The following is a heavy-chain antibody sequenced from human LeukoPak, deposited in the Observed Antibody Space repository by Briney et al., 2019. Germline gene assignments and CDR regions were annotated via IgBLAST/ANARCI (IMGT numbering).Heavy chain of an antibody. J-gene: IGHJ4*02. CDR3: ARSAQAYFDY. V-gene: IGHV4-34*01. Sequence: PSETLSLTCAVYGGSFSGYYWSWTRQPPGKGLEWIGEINHSGSTNYNPSLKSRVTISVDTSKNQFSLKLSSVTAADTAVYYCARSAQAYFDYWGQGTLVTVSS. D-gene: IGHD4/OR15-4a*01. CDR1: GGSFSGYY. CDR2: INHSGST.